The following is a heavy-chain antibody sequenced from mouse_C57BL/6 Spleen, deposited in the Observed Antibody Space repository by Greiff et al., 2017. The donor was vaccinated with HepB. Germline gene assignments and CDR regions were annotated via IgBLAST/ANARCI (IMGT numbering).Heavy chain of an antibody. CDR3: ARYGYSNYGYWYFDV. Sequence: EVQVVESGGGLVKPGGSLKLSCAASGFTFSDYGMHWVRQAPEKGLEWVAYISSGSSTIYYADTVKGRFTISRDNAKNTLFLQMTSLRSEDTAMYYCARYGYSNYGYWYFDVWGTGTTVTVSS. CDR1: GFTFSDYG. J-gene: IGHJ1*03. V-gene: IGHV5-17*01. D-gene: IGHD2-5*01. CDR2: ISSGSSTI.